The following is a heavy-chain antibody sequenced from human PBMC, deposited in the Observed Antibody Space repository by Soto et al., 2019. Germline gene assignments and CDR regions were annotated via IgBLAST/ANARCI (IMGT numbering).Heavy chain of an antibody. J-gene: IGHJ6*02. V-gene: IGHV4-30-2*05. CDR1: GGSMSRGGQS. D-gene: IGHD3-10*01. CDR3: ARDSPSMVRGVIIGNGMDV. Sequence: PSETLSLTCAVSGGSMSRGGQSWSWIRQPPGRGLEWLGFIYYTGSTYYNPSLKSRVTISVGTSKNQFSLKLSSVTAADTAVYYCARDSPSMVRGVIIGNGMDVWGQGTTATVSS. CDR2: IYYTGST.